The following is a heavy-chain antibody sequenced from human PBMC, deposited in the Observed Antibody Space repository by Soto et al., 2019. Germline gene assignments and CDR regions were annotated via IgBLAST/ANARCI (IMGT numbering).Heavy chain of an antibody. D-gene: IGHD6-6*01. J-gene: IGHJ5*02. Sequence: SETLSLTCAVYGGSFSGYYWSRIRQPPGKGLEWIGEINHSGSTNYNPSLKSRVTISVDTSKNQFSLKLSSVTAADTAVYYCARRIIGSSSVHWFDPWGQGTLVTVSS. V-gene: IGHV4-34*01. CDR1: GGSFSGYY. CDR3: ARRIIGSSSVHWFDP. CDR2: INHSGST.